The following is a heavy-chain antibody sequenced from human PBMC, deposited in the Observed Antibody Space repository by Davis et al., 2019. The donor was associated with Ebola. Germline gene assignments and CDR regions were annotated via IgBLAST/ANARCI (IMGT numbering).Heavy chain of an antibody. CDR2: ISSNGGST. J-gene: IGHJ6*02. Sequence: PGGSLRLSCSASGFTFSSYAMHWVRQAPGKGLEYVSAISSNGGSTYYADSVKGRFTISRDNSKNTLYLQMSSLRAEDTAVYYCVKGLGDYDILTGYFYYGMDVWGQGTTVTVSS. CDR1: GFTFSSYA. V-gene: IGHV3-64D*08. CDR3: VKGLGDYDILTGYFYYGMDV. D-gene: IGHD3-9*01.